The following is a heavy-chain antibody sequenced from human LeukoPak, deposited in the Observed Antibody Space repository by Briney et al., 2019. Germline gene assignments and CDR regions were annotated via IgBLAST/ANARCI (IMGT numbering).Heavy chain of an antibody. CDR2: ISYDGSNK. CDR1: GFICSDYY. Sequence: GGSLRLSSAASGFICSDYYWGWIRHEPGKGLQGVASISYDGSNKYYADSVKGRFTISRDNSKNALYQQMNSMTAEDTAVYYCGQLPKTVTPFQYWGQGTLVTVSS. J-gene: IGHJ4*02. D-gene: IGHD4-17*01. CDR3: GQLPKTVTPFQY. V-gene: IGHV3-30*18.